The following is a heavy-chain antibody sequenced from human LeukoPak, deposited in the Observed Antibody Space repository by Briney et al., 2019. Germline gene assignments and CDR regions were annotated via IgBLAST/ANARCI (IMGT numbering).Heavy chain of an antibody. V-gene: IGHV3-30*18. J-gene: IGHJ6*02. Sequence: GGSLRLSCAASGFTFSSYGMHWVRQAPGKGLEWVAVISYDGSNKYYADSVKGRFTISRDNSKNTLYLQMSSLRAEDTAVYYCAKEVLGTITLTYGMDVWGQGTTVTVSS. CDR2: ISYDGSNK. CDR3: AKEVLGTITLTYGMDV. D-gene: IGHD7-27*01. CDR1: GFTFSSYG.